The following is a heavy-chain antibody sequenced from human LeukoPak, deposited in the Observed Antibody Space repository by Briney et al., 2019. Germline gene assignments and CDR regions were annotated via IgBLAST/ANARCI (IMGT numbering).Heavy chain of an antibody. Sequence: GGSLRLSWAASGFTFSTYGMHWVRQAPGKGLEWVAVIWYDGSNKYYADSVKGRFTISRDNSKNTLYLQMNSLRAEDTAVYYCARGRRVRGLSPEYYFDYWGQGTLVTVSS. CDR2: IWYDGSNK. J-gene: IGHJ4*02. CDR3: ARGRRVRGLSPEYYFDY. CDR1: GFTFSTYG. V-gene: IGHV3-33*01. D-gene: IGHD3-10*01.